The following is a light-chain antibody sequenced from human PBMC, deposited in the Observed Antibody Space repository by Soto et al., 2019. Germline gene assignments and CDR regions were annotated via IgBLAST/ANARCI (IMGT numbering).Light chain of an antibody. CDR3: CSYAGTNTLFV. Sequence: QSALTQPRSVSGSPGQSVTISCTGTSSDVGGYDYVSWYQHHPGKAPKLMICDVTKRPSGVPDRFSGSKSGNTASLTISGLQAEDEAEYYCCSYAGTNTLFVFGTGTKVTVL. J-gene: IGLJ1*01. V-gene: IGLV2-11*01. CDR2: DVT. CDR1: SSDVGGYDY.